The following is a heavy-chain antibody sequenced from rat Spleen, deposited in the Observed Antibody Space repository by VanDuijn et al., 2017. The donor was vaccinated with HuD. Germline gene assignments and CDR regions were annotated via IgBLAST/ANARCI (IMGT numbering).Heavy chain of an antibody. CDR3: TRDHSFWGSYYPGGFAY. V-gene: IGHV2S8*01. CDR1: GFSLSSYG. CDR2: ISTGGYT. Sequence: QVQLKESGPGLVQPSQTLSLTCTVSGFSLSSYGVSWVRQPPGKGLEWIATISTGGYTYYNSALKSRLSVSRDTSKSQVFLKMNSLQTEDTAIYFCTRDHSFWGSYYPGGFAYWGQGTLVTVSS. J-gene: IGHJ3*01. D-gene: IGHD1-12*01.